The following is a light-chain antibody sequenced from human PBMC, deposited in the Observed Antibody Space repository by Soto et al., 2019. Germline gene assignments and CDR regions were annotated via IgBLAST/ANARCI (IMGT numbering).Light chain of an antibody. CDR1: QTFRNN. V-gene: IGKV3-15*01. CDR3: QQYDVCPLT. Sequence: EIVMTQSPATLSVSPGERATLSCRASQTFRNNLAWYQQKPGQAPRLLFYGASTRAADIPARFSGSGSGTEFTLTISSLQSEDFAVYYCQQYDVCPLTFGGGTKVEI. CDR2: GAS. J-gene: IGKJ4*01.